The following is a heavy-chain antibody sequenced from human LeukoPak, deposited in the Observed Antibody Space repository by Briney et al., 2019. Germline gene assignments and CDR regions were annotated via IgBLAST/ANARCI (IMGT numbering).Heavy chain of an antibody. D-gene: IGHD2-8*02. CDR3: ARDLTGKYYIAY. Sequence: GGSLRLSCAASGFNFSSCGMHWVRQAPGEGLEWVAYIGYTGTNTYYADSVKGRFTISRDNSKNTVHLQMNSLRAADTALYSCARDLTGKYYIAYWGQGTLVTVSS. CDR2: IGYTGTNT. J-gene: IGHJ4*02. V-gene: IGHV3-30*02. CDR1: GFNFSSCG.